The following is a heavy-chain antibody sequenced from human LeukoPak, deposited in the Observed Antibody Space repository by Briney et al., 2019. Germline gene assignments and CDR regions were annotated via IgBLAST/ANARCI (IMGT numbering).Heavy chain of an antibody. CDR2: ISGSGGST. D-gene: IGHD5-18*01. V-gene: IGHV3-23*01. CDR1: GFTFSSYA. J-gene: IGHJ4*02. CDR3: ARHDHGYSSGRFDY. Sequence: PGGSLRLSCAASGFTFSSYAMSWVRQAPGKGLEWVSAISGSGGSTYYADSVKGRFTISRDNSKNTLYLQMNSLRAEDTAVYYCARHDHGYSSGRFDYWGQGTLVTVSS.